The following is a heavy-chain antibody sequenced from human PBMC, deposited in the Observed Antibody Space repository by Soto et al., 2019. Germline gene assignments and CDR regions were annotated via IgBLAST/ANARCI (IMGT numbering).Heavy chain of an antibody. J-gene: IGHJ6*02. CDR2: IYPGDSDT. CDR1: GYSFTSYW. V-gene: IGHV5-51*01. Sequence: GESLKISCKGSGYSFTSYWIGWVRQMPGKGLEWMGIIYPGDSDTRYSPSFQGQVTISADKSISTAYLQWSSLKASDTAMYYCARHSFDSSSWSGVVNYYYGMDVWGQGTTVTVSS. CDR3: ARHSFDSSSWSGVVNYYYGMDV. D-gene: IGHD6-13*01.